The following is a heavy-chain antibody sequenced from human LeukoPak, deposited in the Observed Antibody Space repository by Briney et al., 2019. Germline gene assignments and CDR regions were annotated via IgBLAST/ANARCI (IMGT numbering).Heavy chain of an antibody. Sequence: GGSLRLSCTVTGITFSSYAMTWIRQAPGKGLEWVSTINFSGDGSTYYTDSVKGRFTVSRDNSKNTLYLQMSSLRAEDTAVYYCTTLTRMQPVDYWGPGTLVTVSS. CDR3: TTLTRMQPVDY. CDR1: GITFSSYA. D-gene: IGHD3-9*01. V-gene: IGHV3-23*01. J-gene: IGHJ4*02. CDR2: INFSGDGST.